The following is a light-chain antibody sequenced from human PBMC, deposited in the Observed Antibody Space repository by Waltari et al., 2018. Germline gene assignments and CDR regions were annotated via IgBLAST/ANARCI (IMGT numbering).Light chain of an antibody. J-gene: IGKJ2*01. Sequence: EIVLTPSPGTLSLSPGERATLSCRASQSVSSSYLAWYQQKPGQAPRLLIYGASSRATGNPDRFSGSGSGTDFTLNNSRLEPEDFAVYYCQQYGSSLYTFGQGTKLEIK. CDR1: QSVSSSY. CDR3: QQYGSSLYT. V-gene: IGKV3-20*01. CDR2: GAS.